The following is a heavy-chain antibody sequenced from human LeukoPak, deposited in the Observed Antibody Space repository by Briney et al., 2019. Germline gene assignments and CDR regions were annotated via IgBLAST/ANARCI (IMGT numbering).Heavy chain of an antibody. CDR3: ARREYSSSSAFDY. CDR2: IYYSGST. J-gene: IGHJ4*02. D-gene: IGHD6-6*01. V-gene: IGHV4-39*01. CDR1: GGSISSSSYY. Sequence: PSETLSLTCTVSGGSISSSSYYWGWIRQPPGKGLEWIGSIYYSGSTYYNPSLKGRVTISVDTSKNQFSLKLSSVTAADTAVYYCARREYSSSSAFDYWGRGTLVTVSS.